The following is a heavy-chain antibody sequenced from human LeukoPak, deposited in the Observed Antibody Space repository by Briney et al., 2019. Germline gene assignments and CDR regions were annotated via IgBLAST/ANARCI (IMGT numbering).Heavy chain of an antibody. V-gene: IGHV3-7*01. J-gene: IGHJ4*02. CDR1: GFNVSNSW. CDR2: MKTDGTEK. Sequence: GGSLRLSCAVSGFNVSNSWMNRVRQAPGKGLEWVASMKTDGTEKYYVDSVKGRFNISRDNAKNSLHLQMSSLRAEDTAVYYCARDRAYKTFDYWGQGTLVTVSS. CDR3: ARDRAYKTFDY. D-gene: IGHD5-24*01.